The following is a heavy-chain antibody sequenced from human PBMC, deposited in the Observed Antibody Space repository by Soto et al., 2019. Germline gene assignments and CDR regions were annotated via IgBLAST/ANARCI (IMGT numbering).Heavy chain of an antibody. CDR2: INAGNGNT. CDR1: GYTFTSYA. V-gene: IGHV1-3*01. J-gene: IGHJ4*02. Sequence: ASVKVSCKASGYTFTSYAMHWVRQAPGQRLEWMGWINAGNGNTKYSQKFQGRVTITRDTSATTAYMELSSLRSEDTAVYYCARDAGTMVRDSPFFDYWGQGTLVTSPQ. D-gene: IGHD3-10*01. CDR3: ARDAGTMVRDSPFFDY.